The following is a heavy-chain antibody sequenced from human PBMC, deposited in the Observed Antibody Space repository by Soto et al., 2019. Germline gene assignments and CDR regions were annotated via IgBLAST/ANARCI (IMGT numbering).Heavy chain of an antibody. V-gene: IGHV3-30*18. CDR2: ISYDGSKK. J-gene: IGHJ4*02. D-gene: IGHD2-21*02. CDR3: AKDPRTSDHGIY. CDR1: GFTFSRYG. Sequence: QVQLVESGGGVVQPGKSLILSCAASGFTFSRYGMHWVRQAPGKGLEWVAVISYDGSKKYYADSVKGRITISRDNSKNTVYLQMNSLRAEDTAVYYCAKDPRTSDHGIYWGQGTLVTVSS.